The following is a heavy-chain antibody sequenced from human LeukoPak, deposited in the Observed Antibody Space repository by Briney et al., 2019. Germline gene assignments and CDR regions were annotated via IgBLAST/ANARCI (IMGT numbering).Heavy chain of an antibody. CDR1: GGSISSGGYY. CDR3: AREGLSSGYYNY. V-gene: IGHV4-31*03. Sequence: PSQTLSLTCTVSGGSISSGGYYWSWIRQHPGKGLEWIGYIYYSGSTNYNPSLKSRVTISIDTSKNQFSLRLSPVTAADTAVYYCAREGLSSGYYNYWGQGTLVTVSS. D-gene: IGHD3-22*01. J-gene: IGHJ4*02. CDR2: IYYSGST.